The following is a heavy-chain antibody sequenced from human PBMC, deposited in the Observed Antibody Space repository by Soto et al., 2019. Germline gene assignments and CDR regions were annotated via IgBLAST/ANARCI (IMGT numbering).Heavy chain of an antibody. CDR1: GFSVSTKY. Sequence: GSLRLSCAASGFSVSTKYMGWVRQAPGRGLQWVSFIYSDGSTYYADSVEGRFTISRDNSKNTVSLQMNSLRAEDTAVYFCAREPGRAVAGTLGYWGPGTLVTVSS. D-gene: IGHD6-19*01. CDR2: IYSDGST. CDR3: AREPGRAVAGTLGY. V-gene: IGHV3-66*01. J-gene: IGHJ4*02.